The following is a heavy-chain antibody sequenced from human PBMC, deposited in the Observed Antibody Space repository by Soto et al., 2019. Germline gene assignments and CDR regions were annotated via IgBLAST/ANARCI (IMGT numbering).Heavy chain of an antibody. D-gene: IGHD3-10*01. CDR1: GFSLTTSGVG. CDR3: SHTGPGILDDY. Sequence: QITLKESGPTLVKPTQTLTLTCTFSGFSLTTSGVGVGWIRQPPGKALEWLALIYWADDKRYNPSLRSRLTITKDTSKNQVVLTMTNMDPVDTATYYCSHTGPGILDDYWGQGTLVTISA. V-gene: IGHV2-5*02. CDR2: IYWADDK. J-gene: IGHJ4*02.